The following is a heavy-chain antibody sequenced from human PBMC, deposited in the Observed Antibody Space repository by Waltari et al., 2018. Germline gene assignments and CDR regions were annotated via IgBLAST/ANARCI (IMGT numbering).Heavy chain of an antibody. CDR2: ISGGGGTT. CDR3: AKPWIQQYGGSFDY. Sequence: EVQLLESGGGFVQPGGSLRLSCAASGFTFSSYAMSWVRQAPGKGLEWVSAISGGGGTTYYADSVKDRFTISRDNSKNTLYLQMNSLRAEDTAVYYCAKPWIQQYGGSFDYWGQGTLVTVSS. D-gene: IGHD5-18*01. CDR1: GFTFSSYA. V-gene: IGHV3-23*01. J-gene: IGHJ4*02.